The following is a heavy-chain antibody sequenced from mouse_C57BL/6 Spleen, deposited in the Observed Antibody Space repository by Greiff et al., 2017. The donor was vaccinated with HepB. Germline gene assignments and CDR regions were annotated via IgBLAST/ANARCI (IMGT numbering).Heavy chain of an antibody. CDR3: ATAYYSNYDYAMDY. CDR2: INPSSGYT. V-gene: IGHV1-7*01. J-gene: IGHJ4*01. Sequence: QVQLQQSGAELAKPGASVKLSCKASGYTFTSYWMHWVKQRPGQGLEWIGYINPSSGYTKYNQKFKDKATSTADKSSSTAYMQLSSLTYEDSAVYYCATAYYSNYDYAMDYWGQGTSVTVSS. CDR1: GYTFTSYW. D-gene: IGHD2-5*01.